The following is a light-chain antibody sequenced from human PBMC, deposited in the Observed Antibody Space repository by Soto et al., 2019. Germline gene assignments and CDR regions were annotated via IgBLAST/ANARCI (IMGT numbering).Light chain of an antibody. CDR2: GAS. Sequence: EILMTQSQATLSFSPGERATLSCRASQRISSNVAWYQQKPGQAPRLLIYGASTRATGVPARFSGGGSGTEFTLTISSLQSADVAVYFCQQYKDWPPYTFGQGTKLEIK. J-gene: IGKJ2*01. CDR1: QRISSN. CDR3: QQYKDWPPYT. V-gene: IGKV3-15*01.